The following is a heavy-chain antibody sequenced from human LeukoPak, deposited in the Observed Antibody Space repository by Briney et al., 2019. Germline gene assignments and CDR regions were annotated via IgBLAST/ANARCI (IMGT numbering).Heavy chain of an antibody. J-gene: IGHJ4*02. CDR2: IVVGSGNT. CDR1: GFTFTSSA. Sequence: GASVKVSCKASGFTFTSSAMQWVRQARGQRLEWIGWIVVGSGNTNYAQKFQERVTITRDMSTSTAYMELSSLRSEDTAVYYCAAEGIVEATMMGYWGQGTLVTVSS. D-gene: IGHD1-26*01. CDR3: AAEGIVEATMMGY. V-gene: IGHV1-58*02.